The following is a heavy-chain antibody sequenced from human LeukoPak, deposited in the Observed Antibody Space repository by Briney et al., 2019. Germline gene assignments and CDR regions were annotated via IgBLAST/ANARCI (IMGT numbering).Heavy chain of an antibody. CDR3: ARNLWFGEKRGLDY. J-gene: IGHJ4*02. CDR2: IKKDGGEK. V-gene: IGHV3-7*04. D-gene: IGHD3-10*01. Sequence: GGSLRLSCAASGFTLGSYWMTCVSQAPGKGLEWVANIKKDGGEKYYVDSVKGRFTISRDNAENSLYLQMNSLRAEDTAVYYCARNLWFGEKRGLDYWGQGTLVTVSS. CDR1: GFTLGSYW.